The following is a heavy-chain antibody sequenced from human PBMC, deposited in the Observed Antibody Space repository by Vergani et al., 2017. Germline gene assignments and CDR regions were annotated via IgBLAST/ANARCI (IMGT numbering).Heavy chain of an antibody. Sequence: EVQLVESGGGLVKPGGSLRLSCAASGFTFSSSSMNWVRQAPGKGLEWVSSISSSSSYIYYADSVKGRFTISRDNAKNSLYLQMNSLRAEDTAVYYCARDLFHCSSTSCYSYGMDVWGQGTTVTVSS. CDR3: ARDLFHCSSTSCYSYGMDV. J-gene: IGHJ6*02. CDR2: ISSSSSYI. V-gene: IGHV3-21*01. CDR1: GFTFSSSS. D-gene: IGHD2-2*01.